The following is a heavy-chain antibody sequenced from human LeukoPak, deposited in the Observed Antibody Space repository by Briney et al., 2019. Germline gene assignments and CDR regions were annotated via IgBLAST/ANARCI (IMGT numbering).Heavy chain of an antibody. J-gene: IGHJ4*02. Sequence: PGGSLRLSCAASGLTFSSYGMHWVRQAPGKGLEWVAVIWYDESDKYYADSVKGRFTISRDNSNNTLHLQMNSLRAEDTAVYYCGIAMEVYQLLPDYWGQGTLVTVSS. CDR1: GLTFSSYG. V-gene: IGHV3-33*01. D-gene: IGHD2-2*01. CDR2: IWYDESDK. CDR3: GIAMEVYQLLPDY.